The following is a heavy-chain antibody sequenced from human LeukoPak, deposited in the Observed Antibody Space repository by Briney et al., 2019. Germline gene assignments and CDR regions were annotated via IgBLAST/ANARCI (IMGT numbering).Heavy chain of an antibody. J-gene: IGHJ3*02. D-gene: IGHD2-21*01. V-gene: IGHV4-59*12. CDR2: IYYSEST. Sequence: SETLSLTCTVSGGSISSYYWNWIRQPPGKGLEWIGYIYYSESTNYNPSLKSRVTISVDTSKNQFSLKLSSVTAADTAVYYCARGLDTNDWSDAFDIWGQGTMVTVSS. CDR3: ARGLDTNDWSDAFDI. CDR1: GGSISSYY.